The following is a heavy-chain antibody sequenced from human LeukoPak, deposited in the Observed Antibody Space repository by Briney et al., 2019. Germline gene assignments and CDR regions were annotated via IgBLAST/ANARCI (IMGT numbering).Heavy chain of an antibody. J-gene: IGHJ6*03. CDR1: GYSLSSGYY. CDR2: IYHTGNT. D-gene: IGHD6-13*01. Sequence: SETLSLTCTVSGYSLSSGYYWCCIRQPPGKGLEWFGSIYHTGNTYYNPSLKSRVTISVDTSKNQFSLKLSSVTAADTAVYYCARAESIAAAGSSLYMDVWGKGTTVSVSS. V-gene: IGHV4-38-2*02. CDR3: ARAESIAAAGSSLYMDV.